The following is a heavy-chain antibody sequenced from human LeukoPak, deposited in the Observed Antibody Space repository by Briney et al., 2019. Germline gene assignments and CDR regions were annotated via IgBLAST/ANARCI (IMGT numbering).Heavy chain of an antibody. J-gene: IGHJ3*02. Sequence: QPGGSLRLSCAASGFTFSNYAMSWVRQAPGKGLEWVLAISGSGGSTYYADSVKGRFTISRDNSKNTVYLQMSSLRAEDTAVYYCAKDPDRDIVVLPVAKASGAFDIWGQGTMVTVSS. V-gene: IGHV3-23*01. CDR2: ISGSGGST. CDR1: GFTFSNYA. CDR3: AKDPDRDIVVLPVAKASGAFDI. D-gene: IGHD2-2*01.